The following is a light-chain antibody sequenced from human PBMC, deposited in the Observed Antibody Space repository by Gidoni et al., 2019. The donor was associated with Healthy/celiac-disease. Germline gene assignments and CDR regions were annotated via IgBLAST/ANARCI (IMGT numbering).Light chain of an antibody. Sequence: DIVMTQSPLSLPVTPGAPASIACRSSQSLLHSNGYNYLDWYLQKPGQSPQLLIYLGSNRASGVPDRVSGSGVGTDFTLKISRVEAEDVGVYYCMQALQTPLFTFGHGTKVEIK. CDR3: MQALQTPLFT. V-gene: IGKV2-28*01. J-gene: IGKJ3*01. CDR1: QSLLHSNGYNY. CDR2: LGS.